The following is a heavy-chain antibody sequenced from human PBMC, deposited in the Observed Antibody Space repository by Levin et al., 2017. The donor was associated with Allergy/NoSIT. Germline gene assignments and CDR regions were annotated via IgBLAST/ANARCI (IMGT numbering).Heavy chain of an antibody. D-gene: IGHD4-17*01. J-gene: IGHJ3*02. V-gene: IGHV3-23*01. CDR1: GFTFGSYA. CDR2: ISNGGGGT. Sequence: PGGSLRLSCTASGFTFGSYAMSWVRQAPGRGLEWVSAISNGGGGTFYADSVKGRFTISRDNSKNIPYLQMNSLRVEDTAVFFCAKVLRGGDPSDAFDIWGQGTVVTVSS. CDR3: AKVLRGGDPSDAFDI.